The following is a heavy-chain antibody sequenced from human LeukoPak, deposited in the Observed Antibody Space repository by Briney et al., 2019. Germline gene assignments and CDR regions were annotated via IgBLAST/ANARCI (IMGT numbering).Heavy chain of an antibody. CDR3: ARDRDYDSSGYSLFV. D-gene: IGHD3-22*01. CDR1: GFTFSIYA. Sequence: GGSLRLSCAASGFTFSIYAMHWVRQAPGKGLEWVAVISYDGSEKYNADSVKGRFTISRDKSKNTLYLQMNSLRAEDTAVYYCARDRDYDSSGYSLFVWGKGTTVTVSS. CDR2: ISYDGSEK. V-gene: IGHV3-30*04. J-gene: IGHJ6*04.